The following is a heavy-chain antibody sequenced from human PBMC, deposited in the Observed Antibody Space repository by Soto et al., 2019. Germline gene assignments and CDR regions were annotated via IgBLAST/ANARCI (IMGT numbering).Heavy chain of an antibody. V-gene: IGHV1-2*04. CDR1: GHTFTGCS. D-gene: IGHD3-3*01. Sequence: SAHASSKDSGHTFTGCSLHWVQQAPGQGLEWMGWINPDSGGTNYAQKFQGWVTMTRDTSISTAYMERSRLRSDDTAVYYCAREPLPLGITIVGVLPGYYGMDVWGQGTTVTVSS. CDR3: AREPLPLGITIVGVLPGYYGMDV. J-gene: IGHJ6*01. CDR2: INPDSGGT.